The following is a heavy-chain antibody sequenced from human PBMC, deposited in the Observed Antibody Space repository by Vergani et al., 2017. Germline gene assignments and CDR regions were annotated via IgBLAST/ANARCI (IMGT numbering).Heavy chain of an antibody. CDR1: GFTFSNAW. Sequence: EVQLVESGGGLVKPGGSLRLSCAASGFTFSNAWMSWVRQAPGKGLEWVGRIKSKTDGGTTDYAAPVKGRFTISRDDSKNTLYLQMNSLKTEDTAVYYCTTDFWSGYYSRYYYYYMDVWGKGTTVTVSS. D-gene: IGHD3-3*01. J-gene: IGHJ6*03. CDR2: IKSKTDGGTT. CDR3: TTDFWSGYYSRYYYYYMDV. V-gene: IGHV3-15*01.